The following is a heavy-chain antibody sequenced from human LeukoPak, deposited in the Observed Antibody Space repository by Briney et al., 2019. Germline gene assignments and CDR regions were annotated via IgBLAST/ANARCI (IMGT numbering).Heavy chain of an antibody. D-gene: IGHD1-26*01. CDR3: ARDQSGSYTFDY. V-gene: IGHV4-59*01. J-gene: IGHJ4*02. CDR2: IYYSGIT. CDR1: GDSISSYY. Sequence: SETLSLTCTVFGDSISSYYWSWIRQPPGKGLEWIGSIYYSGITSYNPSLKSRVIISVHTSKNQFSLKLSSVTAADAAVYYCARDQSGSYTFDYWGQGTLVTVSS.